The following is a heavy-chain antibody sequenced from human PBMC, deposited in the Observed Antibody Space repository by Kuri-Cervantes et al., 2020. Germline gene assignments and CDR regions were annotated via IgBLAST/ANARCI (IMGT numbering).Heavy chain of an antibody. CDR1: GFTFSSYS. Sequence: GGSLRLSCAAPGFTFSSYSMNWVRQAPGKGLEWVSYISSSSSTIYYADSVKGRFTISRDNAKNSLYLQMNSLRAEDTAVYYCARAGSSPRDYYYYYGMDVWGQGTTVTVSS. CDR2: ISSSSSTI. V-gene: IGHV3-48*04. CDR3: ARAGSSPRDYYYYYGMDV. J-gene: IGHJ6*02. D-gene: IGHD6-6*01.